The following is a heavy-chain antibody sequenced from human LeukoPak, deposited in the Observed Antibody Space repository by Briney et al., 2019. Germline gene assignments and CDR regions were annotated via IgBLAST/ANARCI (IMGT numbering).Heavy chain of an antibody. CDR2: MNPNSGNT. J-gene: IGHJ4*02. CDR1: GYSFTSYD. Sequence: RASVKVSCKASGYSFTSYDINWVRQATGQGLAWMGWMNPNSGNTGSAQKFQGRVTMTRNTSISTAYMELSNLRSEDTAVYYCARRVAAGGTCMGYWGQGTLVTVSS. CDR3: ARRVAAGGTCMGY. V-gene: IGHV1-8*02. D-gene: IGHD6-13*01.